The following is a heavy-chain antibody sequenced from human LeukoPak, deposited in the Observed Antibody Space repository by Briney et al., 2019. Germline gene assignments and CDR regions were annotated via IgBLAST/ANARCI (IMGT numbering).Heavy chain of an antibody. CDR3: TGRHCSSTSCYGDY. Sequence: QPGGSLRLSCAASGFTFSGSAMHWVRQASGKGLEWVGRIRSKANSYATAYAASVKGRFTISRDDSKNTAYLQMNSLKTEDTAVYYCTGRHCSSTSCYGDYWGQGTLVTVSS. V-gene: IGHV3-73*01. D-gene: IGHD2-2*01. CDR1: GFTFSGSA. J-gene: IGHJ4*02. CDR2: IRSKANSYAT.